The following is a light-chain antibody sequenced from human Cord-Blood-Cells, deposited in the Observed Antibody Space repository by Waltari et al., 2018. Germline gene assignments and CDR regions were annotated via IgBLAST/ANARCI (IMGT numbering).Light chain of an antibody. Sequence: DIQMTQSPSSLSASVGDRVTITCRASQSISSYLNWYQQKPGKAPKLLIYAASSLQSGVPSRFSSSGSGTDFTLTISSLQPEDCATYYCQQSYSTPWTFGQGTKVEIK. CDR1: QSISSY. V-gene: IGKV1-39*01. J-gene: IGKJ1*01. CDR3: QQSYSTPWT. CDR2: AAS.